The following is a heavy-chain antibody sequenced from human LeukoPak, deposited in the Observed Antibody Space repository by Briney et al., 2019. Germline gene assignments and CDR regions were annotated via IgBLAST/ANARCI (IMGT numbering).Heavy chain of an antibody. V-gene: IGHV1-46*01. CDR3: ARDLGRSAYDRGYFDY. Sequence: ASVKVSCKASGYTFTNYYMNWVRQTPGQGLEWMGIINLNGGTTSCAQKFQGRVTMTRDMSTSTVYMELSSLRSEDTAVYYCARDLGRSAYDRGYFDYWGQGTLVTVSS. D-gene: IGHD5-12*01. J-gene: IGHJ4*02. CDR2: INLNGGTT. CDR1: GYTFTNYY.